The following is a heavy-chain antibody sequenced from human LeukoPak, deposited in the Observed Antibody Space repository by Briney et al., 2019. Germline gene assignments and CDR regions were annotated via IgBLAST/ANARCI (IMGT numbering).Heavy chain of an antibody. D-gene: IGHD2-21*02. V-gene: IGHV3-11*01. CDR1: GFTFSDYY. CDR2: ISSSGSTI. Sequence: PGGSLRLSCAASGFTFSDYYMSWIRQAPGKGLEWVSYISSSGSTIYYADSVKGRFTISRDNAKNSLYLQMNSLRAEDTAVYYCARDFCGGGCYNYYYYYMDVWGKGTTVTVSS. J-gene: IGHJ6*03. CDR3: ARDFCGGGCYNYYYYYMDV.